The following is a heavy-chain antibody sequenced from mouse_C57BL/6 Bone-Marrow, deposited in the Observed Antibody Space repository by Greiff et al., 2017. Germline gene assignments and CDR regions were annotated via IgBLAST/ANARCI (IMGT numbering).Heavy chain of an antibody. J-gene: IGHJ4*01. V-gene: IGHV1-62-2*01. CDR2: FYPGSGSI. D-gene: IGHD2-4*01. Sequence: QVHVKQSGAELVKPGASVKLSCKASGYTFTEYTIHWVKQRSGQGLEWIGWFYPGSGSIKYNEKFKDKATFTADKSSSTVYMERSRWTSEDSAVYFCARHGIYYDYDDYTMDYWGQGTSVTVSS. CDR1: GYTFTEYT. CDR3: ARHGIYYDYDDYTMDY.